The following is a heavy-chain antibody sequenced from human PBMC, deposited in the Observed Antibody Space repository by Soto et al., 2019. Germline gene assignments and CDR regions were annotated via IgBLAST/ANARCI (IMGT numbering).Heavy chain of an antibody. CDR1: GFTVSSYE. V-gene: IGHV3-48*03. D-gene: IGHD3-10*01. CDR3: ATIRGSDF. CDR2: ISGSGSTR. J-gene: IGHJ4*02. Sequence: LRLSCAASGFTVSSYEMNWVRQAPGKGLEWVSYISGSGSTRYYADSVKGRFTISRDNAKNSLYLQMNSLRADDTAVYFCATIRGSDFWGQGTLVTVSS.